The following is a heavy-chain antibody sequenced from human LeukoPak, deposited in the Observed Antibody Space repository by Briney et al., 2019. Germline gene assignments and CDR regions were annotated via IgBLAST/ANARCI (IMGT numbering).Heavy chain of an antibody. J-gene: IGHJ5*02. V-gene: IGHV4-34*01. CDR2: INHSGST. CDR1: GGSFSGYY. Sequence: PSETLSLTCAVYGGSFSGYYWRWFRQPPGKGLEWIGEINHSGSTNYNPSLKSRVTISVDTSKNQFSLKLSSVTAADTAVYYCARCIRTGRSTSCYRGWFDPWGQGTLVTVSS. CDR3: ARCIRTGRSTSCYRGWFDP. D-gene: IGHD2-2*02.